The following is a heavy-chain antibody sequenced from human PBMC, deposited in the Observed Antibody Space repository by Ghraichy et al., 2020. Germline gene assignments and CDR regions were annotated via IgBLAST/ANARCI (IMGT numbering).Heavy chain of an antibody. J-gene: IGHJ6*02. Sequence: SETLSLTCTVSGGSISSYYWSWIRQPPGKGLEWIGYIYYSGSTNYNPSLKSRVTISVDTSKNQFSLKLSSVTAADTAVYYCARVTAGTIFGTFFVYYGMDVWGQGTTVTVSS. D-gene: IGHD3-3*01. CDR2: IYYSGST. V-gene: IGHV4-59*01. CDR3: ARVTAGTIFGTFFVYYGMDV. CDR1: GGSISSYY.